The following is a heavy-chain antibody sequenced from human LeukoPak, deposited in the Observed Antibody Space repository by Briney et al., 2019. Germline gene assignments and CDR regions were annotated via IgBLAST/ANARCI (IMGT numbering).Heavy chain of an antibody. CDR2: IWSDATNQ. V-gene: IGHV3-33*06. D-gene: IGHD4-11*01. Sequence: PGGSLRLSCAASGFIFSDYGMHWVRQAPGKGLEWVAVIWSDATNQYYADSVRGRFAISRDDSTSMVYLQMNSPRAEDTAVYFCAKDIQRGFDYTNSLDYWGQGTLVTVSS. J-gene: IGHJ4*02. CDR3: AKDIQRGFDYTNSLDY. CDR1: GFIFSDYG.